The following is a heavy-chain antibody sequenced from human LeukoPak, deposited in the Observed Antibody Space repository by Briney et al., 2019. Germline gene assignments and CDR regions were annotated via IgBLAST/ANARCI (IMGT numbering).Heavy chain of an antibody. CDR3: ARAFLVGSGYDPGWGY. V-gene: IGHV3-11*01. CDR2: ISSSGSTI. D-gene: IGHD5-12*01. J-gene: IGHJ4*02. CDR1: GFTFSDYY. Sequence: PGGSLRLSCAASGFTFSDYYMSWIRQAPGKGLEWVSYISSSGSTIYYADSVTGRFTISRDNAKNSLYLQMNSLRAEDTAVYYCARAFLVGSGYDPGWGYWGQGTLVTVSS.